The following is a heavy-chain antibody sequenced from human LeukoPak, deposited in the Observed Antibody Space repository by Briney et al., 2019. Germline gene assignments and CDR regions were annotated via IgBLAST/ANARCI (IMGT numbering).Heavy chain of an antibody. D-gene: IGHD1-1*01. J-gene: IGHJ4*02. CDR1: RFTFSSYA. Sequence: GGSLRLSCAASRFTFSSYAMHWVRQAPGKGLEWVAIISHDGDNKFYADSVEGRFTISRDNSKNTLYLQMNSLRAEDTAVYYCARDLEEGFDYWGQGTLVTVSS. CDR3: ARDLEEGFDY. CDR2: ISHDGDNK. V-gene: IGHV3-30*07.